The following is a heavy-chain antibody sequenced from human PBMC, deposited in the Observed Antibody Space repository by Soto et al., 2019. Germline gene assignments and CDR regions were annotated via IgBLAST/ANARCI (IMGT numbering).Heavy chain of an antibody. CDR2: ISAYNGNT. CDR1: GYTFTSYG. V-gene: IGHV1-18*01. D-gene: IGHD3-22*01. Sequence: ASVKVSCKASGYTFTSYGISWVRQAPGQGLEWMGWISAYNGNTNYAQKLQGRVTMTTDTSTSTAYMELRSLRSDDTAVYYCARDPTYYDSSGYYFLGCDYWGQGTLVTSPQ. CDR3: ARDPTYYDSSGYYFLGCDY. J-gene: IGHJ4*02.